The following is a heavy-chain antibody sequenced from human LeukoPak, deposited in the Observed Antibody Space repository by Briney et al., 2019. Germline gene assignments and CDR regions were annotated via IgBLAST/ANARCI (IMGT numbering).Heavy chain of an antibody. CDR2: ISAYNGNT. Sequence: ASVKVSCKASGYTFTSYGISWVRQAPGQGLEWMGWISAYNGNTNYAQKLQGRVTMTTDTSTSTAYMELRSLRSDDTAVYYCARVGSRYYYDSSGLFDYWGQGTLVTVSS. V-gene: IGHV1-18*01. D-gene: IGHD3-22*01. CDR3: ARVGSRYYYDSSGLFDY. J-gene: IGHJ4*02. CDR1: GYTFTSYG.